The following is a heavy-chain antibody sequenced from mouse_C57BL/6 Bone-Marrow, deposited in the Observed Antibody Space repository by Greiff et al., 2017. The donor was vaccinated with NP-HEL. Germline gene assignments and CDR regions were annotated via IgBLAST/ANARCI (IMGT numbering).Heavy chain of an antibody. J-gene: IGHJ2*01. V-gene: IGHV1-55*01. Sequence: QVHVKQPGAELVEPGASVKMSCKASGYTFTSYWITWVKQRPGQGLEWIGDIYPGSGSTNYNEKFKSKATLTVDTSSSTAYMQLSSLTSEDSAVYYCAREDGYFFDYWGQGTTLTVSS. CDR2: IYPGSGST. D-gene: IGHD2-3*01. CDR1: GYTFTSYW. CDR3: AREDGYFFDY.